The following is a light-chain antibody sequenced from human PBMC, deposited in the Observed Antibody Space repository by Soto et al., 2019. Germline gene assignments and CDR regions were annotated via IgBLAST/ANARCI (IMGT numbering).Light chain of an antibody. CDR2: AVS. J-gene: IGLJ2*01. V-gene: IGLV2-14*01. CDR3: SSYNSSSTVV. CDR1: SSDVGGYNF. Sequence: QSALTQPASVSGSPGQSITISCTGTSSDVGGYNFVSWYQQHPGKAPKLMIFAVSNRPSGVSNRFSGSKSGNTASLTISGLQSEDEADYYCSSYNSSSTVVFGGGTKLTVL.